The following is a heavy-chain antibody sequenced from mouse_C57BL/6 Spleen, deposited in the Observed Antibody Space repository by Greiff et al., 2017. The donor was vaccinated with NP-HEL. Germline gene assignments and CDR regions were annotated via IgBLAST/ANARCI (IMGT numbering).Heavy chain of an antibody. CDR1: GYTFTSYW. CDR3: ARRVPSYYGSSFDY. V-gene: IGHV1-55*01. CDR2: IYPGSGST. D-gene: IGHD1-1*01. Sequence: QVRLQQPGAELVKPGASVKMSCKASGYTFTSYWITWVKQRPGQGLEWIGDIYPGSGSTNYNEKFKSKATLTVDTSSSTAYMQLSSLTSEDSAVYDCARRVPSYYGSSFDYWGQGTTLTVAS. J-gene: IGHJ2*01.